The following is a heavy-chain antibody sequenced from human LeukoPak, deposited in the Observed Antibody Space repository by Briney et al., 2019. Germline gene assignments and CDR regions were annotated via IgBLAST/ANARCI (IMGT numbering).Heavy chain of an antibody. CDR1: GGSISSYY. V-gene: IGHV4-4*07. J-gene: IGHJ6*03. Sequence: SETLSLTCTVSGGSISSYYWSWIRQPAGKGLEWIGCIYTSGSTNYNPSLKSRVTISVDKSKNQFSLKLSSVTAADTAVYYCARIGYYYDSSGYTGRYYYYYYMDVWGKGTTVTVSS. CDR2: IYTSGST. D-gene: IGHD3-22*01. CDR3: ARIGYYYDSSGYTGRYYYYYYMDV.